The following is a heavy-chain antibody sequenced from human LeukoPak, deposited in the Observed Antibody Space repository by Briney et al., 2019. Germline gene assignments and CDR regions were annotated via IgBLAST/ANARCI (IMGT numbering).Heavy chain of an antibody. CDR2: IFHSGSS. CDR3: ARGGECGGDCYLYWYFDL. V-gene: IGHV4-30-2*01. D-gene: IGHD2-21*02. Sequence: PSETLSLTCAVSGDSISSGDYSWSWIRQPSGKGLEWIGYIFHSGSSYYNPSLKSRVTISVDKSKNQFSLRLTSVTAADTAVYYCARGGECGGDCYLYWYFDLWGRGTLVTVSS. J-gene: IGHJ2*01. CDR1: GDSISSGDYS.